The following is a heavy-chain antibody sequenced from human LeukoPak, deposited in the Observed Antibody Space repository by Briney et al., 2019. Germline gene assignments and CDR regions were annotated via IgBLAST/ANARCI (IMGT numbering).Heavy chain of an antibody. D-gene: IGHD1-7*01. CDR3: ARVRVTELELQNDY. CDR1: GYTFTGYY. J-gene: IGHJ4*02. V-gene: IGHV1-2*02. Sequence: GASVKVSCKASGYTFTGYYMHWVRQAPGQGLEWMGWINPNSGGTNYAQKFQGRVTMTRDTSISTAYMELSRLRSDDTAVYYCARVRVTELELQNDYWGQGTLVTVSS. CDR2: INPNSGGT.